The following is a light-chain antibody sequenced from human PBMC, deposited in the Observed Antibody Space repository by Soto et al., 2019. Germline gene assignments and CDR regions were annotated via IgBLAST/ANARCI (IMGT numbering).Light chain of an antibody. V-gene: IGKV3-11*01. CDR3: KQRSNWPLT. CDR1: QSVSSY. CDR2: DAS. J-gene: IGKJ4*01. Sequence: EIVLTQSPATLSLSPGERATLSCRASQSVSSYLAWYQQKPGQDPRLLIYDASNRATGIPARFSGSGSGTDFTLTISSLEPEDFAVYYCKQRSNWPLTFGGGTKVEIK.